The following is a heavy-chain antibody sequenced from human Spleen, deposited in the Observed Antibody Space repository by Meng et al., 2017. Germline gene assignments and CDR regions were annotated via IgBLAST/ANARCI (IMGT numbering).Heavy chain of an antibody. V-gene: IGHV4-4*02. CDR2: IYRSGST. D-gene: IGHD2-21*02. J-gene: IGHJ6*02. Sequence: GSLRLSCAVSGGSISSSNWWSWVRQSPGKGLEWIGEIYRSGSTNYNPSLKSRVTMSVDTSDNQFSLTLTSVTAADTAVYYCAGGAVVTLIFYHAMDVWGQGTTVTVSS. CDR1: GGSISSSNW. CDR3: AGGAVVTLIFYHAMDV.